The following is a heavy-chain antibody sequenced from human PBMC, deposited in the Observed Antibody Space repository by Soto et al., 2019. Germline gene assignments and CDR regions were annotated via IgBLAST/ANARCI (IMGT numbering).Heavy chain of an antibody. CDR2: VDPEDGET. D-gene: IGHD3-22*01. V-gene: IGHV1-69-2*01. J-gene: IGHJ5*02. CDR3: AKGDSSGYYYPDNWFDP. CDR1: GYTFTDYY. Sequence: EVQLVQSGAEVKKPGATVKISCKVSGYTFTDYYMHWVQQAPGKGLEWMGLVDPEDGETIYAEKFQGRVTITADTSTDTAYMELSSLRSEDTAVYYCAKGDSSGYYYPDNWFDPWGQGTLVTVSS.